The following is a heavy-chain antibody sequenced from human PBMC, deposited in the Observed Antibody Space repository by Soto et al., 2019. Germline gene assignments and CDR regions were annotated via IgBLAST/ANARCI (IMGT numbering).Heavy chain of an antibody. CDR3: SIDPRDYGDYYYYGMDV. V-gene: IGHV4-4*02. CDR1: GGSISSSNW. CDR2: IYHSGST. J-gene: IGHJ6*02. Sequence: SETLSLTSAASGGSISSSNWWSWVRQPPGKGLEWIGEIYHSGSTNYNPSLKSRVTISVDKSKNQFSLKLSSVTAADTAVYFFSIDPRDYGDYYYYGMDVWGQGTTVTGSS. D-gene: IGHD4-17*01.